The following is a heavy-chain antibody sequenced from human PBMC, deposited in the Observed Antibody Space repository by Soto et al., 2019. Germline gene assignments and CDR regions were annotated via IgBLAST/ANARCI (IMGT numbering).Heavy chain of an antibody. V-gene: IGHV3-30*18. D-gene: IGHD6-19*01. Sequence: GGSLRHSCAASGVTFISDGMHWVRQAQGKGLDWVAVISYDGSNKYYADSVKGRFTISRDNSKNTLYLQMNSLKTEDTAVYYCAKDLTIAVAGTPGFTYWGQGTLVTVSS. CDR1: GVTFISDG. CDR2: ISYDGSNK. J-gene: IGHJ4*02. CDR3: AKDLTIAVAGTPGFTY.